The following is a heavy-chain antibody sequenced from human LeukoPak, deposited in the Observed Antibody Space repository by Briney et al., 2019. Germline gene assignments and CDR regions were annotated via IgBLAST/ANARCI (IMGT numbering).Heavy chain of an antibody. CDR3: ERVMGLRGFDAFDI. J-gene: IGHJ3*02. Sequence: GGSLRLSCAASGFTFSTYSMRCVRHAPGKGLEWVAYISSSSSYTYYADSVKGRFTISRDNAKNSLYLQMDSLRAEDTAVYYCERVMGLRGFDAFDIWGQGTLVTVSS. CDR1: GFTFSTYS. CDR2: ISSSSSYT. V-gene: IGHV3-21*01. D-gene: IGHD5-12*01.